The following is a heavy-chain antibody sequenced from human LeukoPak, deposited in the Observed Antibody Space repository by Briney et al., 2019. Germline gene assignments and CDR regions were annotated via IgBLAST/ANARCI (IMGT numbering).Heavy chain of an antibody. CDR2: ISSNGVST. J-gene: IGHJ4*02. CDR1: GFTFSSYS. Sequence: GGSLRLSCAASGFTFSSYSMNWVRQAPGKGLEWVSYISSNGVSTFYADSLKGRFTISRDNAKNLLYLQMNSLRAEDTAVYYCAKDLWFGEFLHYWGQGTLVTVSS. CDR3: AKDLWFGEFLHY. D-gene: IGHD3-10*01. V-gene: IGHV3-48*04.